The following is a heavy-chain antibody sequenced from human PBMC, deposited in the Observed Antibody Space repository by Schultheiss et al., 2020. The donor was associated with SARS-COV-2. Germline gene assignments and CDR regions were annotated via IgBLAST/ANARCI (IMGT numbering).Heavy chain of an antibody. V-gene: IGHV3-30*14. J-gene: IGHJ6*02. D-gene: IGHD6-6*01. CDR2: ISYDGSDN. Sequence: GESLKISCAASGFTFSSYAIHWVRQAPGKGLEWVAVISYDGSDNYYADSVKGRFTISRDNSKNTLYLQMNSLRAEDTAVYYCARDIAARPHYYYYGMDVWGQGTTVTVSS. CDR3: ARDIAARPHYYYYGMDV. CDR1: GFTFSSYA.